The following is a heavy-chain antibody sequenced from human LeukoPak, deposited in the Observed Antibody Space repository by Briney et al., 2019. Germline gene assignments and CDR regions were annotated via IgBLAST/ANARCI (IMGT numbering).Heavy chain of an antibody. CDR3: AKGYYGSGSYSVDY. CDR1: GFTFDDYT. D-gene: IGHD3-10*01. V-gene: IGHV3-43*01. J-gene: IGHJ4*02. CDR2: ISWDGGST. Sequence: AGGSLRLSCAASGFTFDDYTMHWVRQAPGKGVEWVSLISWDGGSTYYADSVKGRFTISRDNSKNSLYLQMNSLRTEDTALYYCAKGYYGSGSYSVDYWGQGTLVTVSS.